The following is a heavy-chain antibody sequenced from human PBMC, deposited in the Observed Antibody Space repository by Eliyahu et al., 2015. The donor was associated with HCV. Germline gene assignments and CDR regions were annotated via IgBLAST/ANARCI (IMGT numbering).Heavy chain of an antibody. J-gene: IGHJ4*02. V-gene: IGHV3-73*01. CDR2: IKKKGNTYAT. D-gene: IGHD3-16*01. CDR1: GFPFRGXA. CDR3: THPQDQFGGVTESIN. Sequence: EVQLVESGGGLVQPGGSLKLSCAASGFPFRGXALHWVRQASGKGLEWLGRIKKKGNTYATAYAPALKGRFTISRDDSKNTTYLQINSLQAEDTAVYYCTHPQDQFGGVTESINWGQGTLVTVSS.